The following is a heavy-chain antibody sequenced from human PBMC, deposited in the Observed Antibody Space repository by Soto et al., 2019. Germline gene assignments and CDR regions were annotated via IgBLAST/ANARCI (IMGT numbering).Heavy chain of an antibody. V-gene: IGHV3-11*01. D-gene: IGHD6-19*01. J-gene: IGHJ3*02. CDR1: GFTFSDYF. CDR2: ISSSASTK. Sequence: QVQLVESGGGLVKPGGSLRLSCAVSGFTFSDYFMTWIRQAPGKGLEWISYISSSASTKLYADTVKGRFTISRDNALNSLFLQMNSLRAEDTAVYYCARRIAVAVFRSEAFDIWGQGTMVTVSS. CDR3: ARRIAVAVFRSEAFDI.